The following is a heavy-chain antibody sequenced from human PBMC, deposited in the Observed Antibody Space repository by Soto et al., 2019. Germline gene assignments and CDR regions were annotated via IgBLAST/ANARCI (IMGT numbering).Heavy chain of an antibody. D-gene: IGHD6-19*01. CDR2: IKSKPNSDAT. CDR3: TTSSGWAHSFDY. CDR1: GFTFSGSA. J-gene: IGHJ4*02. Sequence: GGSLRLSCAASGFTFSGSAMHWVRQASGKGLEWVGRIKSKPNSDATSYAASVKGRFSISRDDSKNTAYLQMNSLKTEDTAMYYCTTSSGWAHSFDYWGQGTLVTVSS. V-gene: IGHV3-73*01.